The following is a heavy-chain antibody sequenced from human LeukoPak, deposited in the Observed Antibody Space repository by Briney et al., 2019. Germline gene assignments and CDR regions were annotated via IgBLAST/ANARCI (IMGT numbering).Heavy chain of an antibody. CDR1: GFTVSSNY. CDR2: IYSGGST. J-gene: IGHJ4*02. D-gene: IGHD3-22*01. Sequence: GGSLRLSCAASGFTVSSNYMSWVRQAPGKGLEWVSVIYSGGSTYYADSVKGRFTISRDNSKNTLYLQMNSLRAEDTAVYYCAKDRLYYYDSSGYGDFDYWGQGTLVTVSS. V-gene: IGHV3-66*01. CDR3: AKDRLYYYDSSGYGDFDY.